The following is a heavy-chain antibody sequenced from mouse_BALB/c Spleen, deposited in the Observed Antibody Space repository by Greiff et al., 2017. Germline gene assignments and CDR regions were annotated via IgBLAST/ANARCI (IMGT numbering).Heavy chain of an antibody. J-gene: IGHJ2*01. CDR2: IYPGRGST. CDR1: GYTFTSYW. CDR3: TRWIYFDY. Sequence: LQQPGSELVRPGASVKLSCKASGYTFTSYWMHWLKQRPGQGLEWIGNIYPGRGSTNYDEKFKSKATLTVDTSSSTAYMQLSSLTSEDSAVYYCTRWIYFDYWGQGTTLTVSS. V-gene: IGHV1S22*01.